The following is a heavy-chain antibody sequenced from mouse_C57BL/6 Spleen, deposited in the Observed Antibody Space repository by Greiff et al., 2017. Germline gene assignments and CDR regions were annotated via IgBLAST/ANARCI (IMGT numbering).Heavy chain of an antibody. J-gene: IGHJ3*01. D-gene: IGHD3-2*02. V-gene: IGHV1-55*01. CDR3: ATAAQAAWFAY. CDR1: GYTFTSHW. CDR2: IYPGSGST. Sequence: QVQLQQPGAELVKPGASVKMSCKASGYTFTSHWITWVKQRPGQGLEWIGDIYPGSGSTNYNEKFKSKATLTVDKSSSTAYMQLSSLTSEASAVYYCATAAQAAWFAYWGQGALVTVSA.